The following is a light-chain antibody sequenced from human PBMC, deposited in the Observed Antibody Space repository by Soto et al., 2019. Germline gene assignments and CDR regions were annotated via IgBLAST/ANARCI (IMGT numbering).Light chain of an antibody. Sequence: DIQMTQSPSSLSASVGDRVTITCRASQSISSYLNWYQQKPGKATKLLIYAASSLQSGVPSKFSGSGSGTDFTLNISSLQPEDFATYYCQQRFSTPLTFGQGTKLDIK. CDR3: QQRFSTPLT. CDR1: QSISSY. J-gene: IGKJ2*01. V-gene: IGKV1-39*01. CDR2: AAS.